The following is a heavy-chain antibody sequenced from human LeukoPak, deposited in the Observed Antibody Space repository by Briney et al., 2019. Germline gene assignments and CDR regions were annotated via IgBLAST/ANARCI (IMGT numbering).Heavy chain of an antibody. CDR2: IRRDGSRI. Sequence: HPGGSLRLSCAASGFSFSSYSMNWVRQAPGKGLEWISYIRRDGSRIYYADSVEGRFTISRDNAKNSLYLQMDSLRVEDTAVYYCTRDPHALDFWGQGTLVTVSS. D-gene: IGHD3-3*01. CDR3: TRDPHALDF. CDR1: GFSFSSYS. V-gene: IGHV3-48*01. J-gene: IGHJ4*02.